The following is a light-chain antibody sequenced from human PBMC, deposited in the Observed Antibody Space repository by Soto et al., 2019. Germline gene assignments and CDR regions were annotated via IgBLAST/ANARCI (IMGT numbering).Light chain of an antibody. CDR1: TGAVTSGYY. J-gene: IGLJ3*02. Sequence: QSVVTQEPSLTVSPGGTVTLTCASSTGAVTSGYYPNWFQQKAGQAPRVLIYITSNKHSWTPARFSGSLLGGKAALTLSGVQPEDEAEYYCLLFYGDAWVFGGGTKVTVL. V-gene: IGLV7-43*01. CDR3: LLFYGDAWV. CDR2: ITS.